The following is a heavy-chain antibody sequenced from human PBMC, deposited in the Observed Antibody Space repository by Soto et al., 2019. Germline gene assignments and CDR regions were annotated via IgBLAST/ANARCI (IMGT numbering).Heavy chain of an antibody. CDR3: ANLAKNYYLYMDV. Sequence: GGSLRLSCAASGFSFSDYYMSWIRQAPGKGLEWVSLISTSGSSTDYADSVKGRFTISRDNAKNSLSLQMNSLRAEDTAVYYCANLAKNYYLYMDVWGKGTTVTVSS. J-gene: IGHJ6*03. CDR1: GFSFSDYY. D-gene: IGHD1-26*01. V-gene: IGHV3-11*01. CDR2: ISTSGSST.